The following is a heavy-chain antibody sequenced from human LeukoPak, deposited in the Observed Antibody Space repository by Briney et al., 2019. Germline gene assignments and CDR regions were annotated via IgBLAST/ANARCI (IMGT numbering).Heavy chain of an antibody. CDR2: INHSGST. Sequence: SETLSLTCAVDGGSFSGYYWSWIRQPPGKGLEWIGEINHSGSTNYNPSVKSRVTISVDTSKNQFSLKLSSVTAADTAVYYCARLAYSSSWYPEYYFDYWGQGTLVTVSS. D-gene: IGHD6-13*01. CDR1: GGSFSGYY. J-gene: IGHJ4*02. V-gene: IGHV4-34*01. CDR3: ARLAYSSSWYPEYYFDY.